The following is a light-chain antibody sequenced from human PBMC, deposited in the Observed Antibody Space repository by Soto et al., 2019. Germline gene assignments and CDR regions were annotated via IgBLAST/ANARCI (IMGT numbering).Light chain of an antibody. CDR3: QQYNNWPRT. Sequence: EIVMTQSPASLSVSPGERATLSCRASQTVSSNLAWYQHKPGQAPGLLIYGASTRATGIPARFSGSGSGTEFTLTIGSLQSEDFAVYYCQQYNNWPRTFGQGTKVETK. V-gene: IGKV3-15*01. CDR2: GAS. CDR1: QTVSSN. J-gene: IGKJ1*01.